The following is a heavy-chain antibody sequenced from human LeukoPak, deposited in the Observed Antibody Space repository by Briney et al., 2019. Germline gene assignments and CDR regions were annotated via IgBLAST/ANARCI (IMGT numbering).Heavy chain of an antibody. CDR2: IYYSGST. Sequence: SETLSLTCTVSGGSINTYFWSWIRQPPGKGLEWIGYIYYSGSTNYNPSLKSRVAISVDTSKNQFSLKLSSVTAADTAVYYCARGVTGGWYGDFQHWGQGTLVTVSS. V-gene: IGHV4-59*01. D-gene: IGHD6-19*01. CDR3: ARGVTGGWYGDFQH. J-gene: IGHJ1*01. CDR1: GGSINTYF.